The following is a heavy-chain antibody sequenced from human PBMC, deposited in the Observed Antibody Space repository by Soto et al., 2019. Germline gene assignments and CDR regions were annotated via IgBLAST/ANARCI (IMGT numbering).Heavy chain of an antibody. V-gene: IGHV1-69*06. J-gene: IGHJ5*02. CDR2: IIPMFGTA. CDR1: GGTFSSYA. D-gene: IGHD2-2*01. Sequence: QVQLVQSGAEVKKPGSSVKVSCKASGGTFSSYAISWVRQAPGQGLEWMGGIIPMFGTANYAQKFQGRVTITADKSTSTAYMELSSLRSEDTAVYYCARAHCSSTSCYAWFDPWGQGTLVTVSS. CDR3: ARAHCSSTSCYAWFDP.